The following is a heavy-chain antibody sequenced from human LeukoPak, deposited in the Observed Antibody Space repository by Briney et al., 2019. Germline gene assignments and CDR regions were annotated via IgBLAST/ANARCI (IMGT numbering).Heavy chain of an antibody. Sequence: GGSLRLSCAASGFTFDDYAMHWVRQAPGKGLEWVSGISWNSGSIGYADSVKGRFTISRDNAMNSLYLQMNSLRAEDTALYYCAKEGFYCSGGSCYYGNYWGQGTLVTVSS. J-gene: IGHJ4*02. D-gene: IGHD2-15*01. CDR2: ISWNSGSI. CDR1: GFTFDDYA. V-gene: IGHV3-9*01. CDR3: AKEGFYCSGGSCYYGNY.